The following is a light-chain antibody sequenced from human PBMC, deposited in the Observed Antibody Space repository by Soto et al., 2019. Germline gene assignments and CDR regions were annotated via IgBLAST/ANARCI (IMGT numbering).Light chain of an antibody. V-gene: IGKV1-33*01. J-gene: IGKJ4*02. CDR2: YAS. CDR3: QQYDNLPLT. CDR1: QDNSKY. Sequence: DILIAPSPSSLTTSVMDRYTVTYLVSQDNSKYLYWYQQKPGEAPRILIFYASNMETGVLSGFIGSSSWTNVTSTISSLQPEDIATYYCQQYDNLPLTFGGGTKVDIK.